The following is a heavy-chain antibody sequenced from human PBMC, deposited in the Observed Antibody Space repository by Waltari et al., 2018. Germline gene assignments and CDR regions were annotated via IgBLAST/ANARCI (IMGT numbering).Heavy chain of an antibody. CDR1: GGSVSGTRYY. Sequence: QVQLQESGPGLVKPSETLSLTCAVSGGSVSGTRYYWNWIRQPPGKGLEWIGYVHNSASTNYNPSLNSRVTRSVDASKNHFSLKLTSVTAADTAVYYCARDPIFSSSSGGFDYWGQGTLVTVSS. CDR3: ARDPIFSSSSGGFDY. CDR2: VHNSAST. V-gene: IGHV4-61*03. J-gene: IGHJ4*02. D-gene: IGHD6-6*01.